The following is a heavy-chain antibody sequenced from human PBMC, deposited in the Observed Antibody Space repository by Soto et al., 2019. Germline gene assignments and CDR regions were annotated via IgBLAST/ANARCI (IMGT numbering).Heavy chain of an antibody. J-gene: IGHJ6*02. CDR2: IYYSGST. V-gene: IGHV4-59*01. CDR3: ARGTLLGYCSGGSCPYGMDV. D-gene: IGHD2-15*01. Sequence: SETLSLTCTVSGGSISSYYWSWIRQPPGKGLEWIGYIYYSGSTNYNPSLKSRVTISVDTSKNQFSLKRSSVTAADTAVYYCARGTLLGYCSGGSCPYGMDVWGQGPTVTGSS. CDR1: GGSISSYY.